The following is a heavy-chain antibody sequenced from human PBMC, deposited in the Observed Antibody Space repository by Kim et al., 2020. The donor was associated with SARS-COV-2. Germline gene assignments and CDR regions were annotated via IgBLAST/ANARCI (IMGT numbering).Heavy chain of an antibody. V-gene: IGHV3-23*01. Sequence: ADSCQSRFTISTDNSKTALNLEMNSLRAEDTALYYCAKVTTITAPFYDYWGQGTLVTVSS. D-gene: IGHD4-4*01. J-gene: IGHJ4*02. CDR3: AKVTTITAPFYDY.